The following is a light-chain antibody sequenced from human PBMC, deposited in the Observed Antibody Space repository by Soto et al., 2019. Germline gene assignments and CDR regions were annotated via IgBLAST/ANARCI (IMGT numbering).Light chain of an antibody. V-gene: IGKV1-9*01. CDR2: AAS. Sequence: DIQLTQSPSFLSPSLGESVTITCRASQVISTSLAWYQVKPGKAPKLLIYAASNLQSGVPSRFSGSGSGTEFTLTISSLQPDDFAVYYCQQYNNWPRTFGQGTKVDIK. J-gene: IGKJ1*01. CDR1: QVISTS. CDR3: QQYNNWPRT.